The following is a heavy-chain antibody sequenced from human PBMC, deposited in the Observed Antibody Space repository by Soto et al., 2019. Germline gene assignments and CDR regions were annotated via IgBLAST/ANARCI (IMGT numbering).Heavy chain of an antibody. CDR2: ISYDGSNK. Sequence: QVQLVESGGGVVQPGRSLRLSCAASGFTFSSYAMHWVRQAPGKGLEWVAVISYDGSNKYYADSVKGRFTISRDNSKNTLYLQMNSLRAEDTAVYYCARDWVLWCGEVHSPNWYFDLWGRGTLVTVSS. J-gene: IGHJ2*01. D-gene: IGHD3-10*01. CDR3: ARDWVLWCGEVHSPNWYFDL. V-gene: IGHV3-30-3*01. CDR1: GFTFSSYA.